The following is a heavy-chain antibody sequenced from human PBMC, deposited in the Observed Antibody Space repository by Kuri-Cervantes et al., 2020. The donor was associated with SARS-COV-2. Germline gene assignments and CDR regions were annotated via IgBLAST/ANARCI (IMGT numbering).Heavy chain of an antibody. CDR2: ISYDGSNK. Sequence: LSLTCAASGFTFSSYAMHWVRQAPGKGLEWVAVISYDGSNKYYADSVKGRFTISRDNSKNTLYLQMNSLRAEDTVVYYCARGMGAGATSWSFDYWGQGTLVTVSS. V-gene: IGHV3-30-3*01. CDR1: GFTFSSYA. D-gene: IGHD1-26*01. J-gene: IGHJ4*02. CDR3: ARGMGAGATSWSFDY.